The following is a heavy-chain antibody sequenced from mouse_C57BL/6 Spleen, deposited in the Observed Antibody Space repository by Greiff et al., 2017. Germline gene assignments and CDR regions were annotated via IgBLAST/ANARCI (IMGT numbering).Heavy chain of an antibody. Sequence: QVQLQQPGAELVKPGASVKLSCKASGYTFTSYWMQWVKQRPGQGLEWIGEIDPSDSYTNYNQKFKGKATLTVDTSSSTAYMQLSSLTSEDSAVYYCAKGGYYGSSYGGDWYFDVWGTGTTVTVSS. V-gene: IGHV1-50*01. CDR3: AKGGYYGSSYGGDWYFDV. J-gene: IGHJ1*03. CDR1: GYTFTSYW. D-gene: IGHD1-1*01. CDR2: IDPSDSYT.